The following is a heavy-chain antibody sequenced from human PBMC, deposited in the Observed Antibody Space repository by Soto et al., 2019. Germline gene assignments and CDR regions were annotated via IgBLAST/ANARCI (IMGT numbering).Heavy chain of an antibody. CDR3: ARDPLSDYVWGSYLFFPPTDY. V-gene: IGHV3-7*05. D-gene: IGHD3-16*02. CDR1: GFTFSSYW. J-gene: IGHJ4*02. CDR2: IKQDGSEK. Sequence: GGSLRLSCAASGFTFSSYWMSWVRQAPGKGLEWVANIKQDGSEKYYVDSVKGRFTISRDNAKNSLYLQMNSLRAEDTAVYYCARDPLSDYVWGSYLFFPPTDYWGKGTLVTVSS.